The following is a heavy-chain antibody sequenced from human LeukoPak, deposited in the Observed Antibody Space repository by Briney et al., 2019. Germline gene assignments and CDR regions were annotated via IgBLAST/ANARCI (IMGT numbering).Heavy chain of an antibody. CDR1: GGSLSGYY. V-gene: IGHV4-34*01. Sequence: PSETLSLTCAVYGGSLSGYYWSWIRQPPGKGLEWIGEINHSGSTNYNPSLKSRVTISVDTSKNQFSLKLSSVTAADTAVYYCARGRKRGGGVTYFDYWGQGTLVTVSS. J-gene: IGHJ4*02. D-gene: IGHD2-21*02. CDR2: INHSGST. CDR3: ARGRKRGGGVTYFDY.